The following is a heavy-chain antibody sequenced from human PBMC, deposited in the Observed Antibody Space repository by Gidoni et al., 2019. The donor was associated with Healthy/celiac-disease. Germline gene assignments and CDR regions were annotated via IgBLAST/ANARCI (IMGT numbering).Heavy chain of an antibody. D-gene: IGHD2-2*01. J-gene: IGHJ3*02. CDR1: GGTLSSYA. CDR2: IIPIFGTA. V-gene: IGHV1-69*06. CDR3: ARDRDYCSSTSCYPHAAFDI. Sequence: QVQLVQSGAEVQKPGSSVKVSCKASGGTLSSYAISWVRQAPGQGLEWMGGIIPIFGTANDAQKFQGRVKITADKSTSTAYMELSSLRSEDTAVYYGARDRDYCSSTSCYPHAAFDIWGQGTMVTVSS.